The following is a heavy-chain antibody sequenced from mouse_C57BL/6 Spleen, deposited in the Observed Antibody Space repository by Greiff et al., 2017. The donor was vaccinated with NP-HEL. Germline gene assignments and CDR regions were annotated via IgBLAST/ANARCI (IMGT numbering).Heavy chain of an antibody. Sequence: VQLQQPGAELVRPGTSVKLSCKASGYTFTSYWMHWVKQRPGQGLEWIGVIDPSDSYTNYNQKFKGKATLTVDTSSSTAYMQLSSLTSEDSAVYYCARLDYYGSSGAMDYWGQGTSVTVSS. CDR3: ARLDYYGSSGAMDY. CDR2: IDPSDSYT. D-gene: IGHD1-1*01. CDR1: GYTFTSYW. V-gene: IGHV1-59*01. J-gene: IGHJ4*01.